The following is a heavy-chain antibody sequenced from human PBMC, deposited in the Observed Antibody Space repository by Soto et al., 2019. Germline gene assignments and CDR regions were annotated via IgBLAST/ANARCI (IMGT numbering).Heavy chain of an antibody. CDR3: AKDRKRYSSSWPLFD. CDR2: ISYDGSNK. CDR1: GFTFSSYG. V-gene: IGHV3-30*18. D-gene: IGHD6-13*01. J-gene: IGHJ4*02. Sequence: PGGSLRLSCAASGFTFSSYGMHWVRQAPGKGLEWVAVISYDGSNKYYADSVKGRFTISRDNSKNTLYLQMNSLRAEDTAVYYCAKDRKRYSSSWPLFDWGQGTLVTVSS.